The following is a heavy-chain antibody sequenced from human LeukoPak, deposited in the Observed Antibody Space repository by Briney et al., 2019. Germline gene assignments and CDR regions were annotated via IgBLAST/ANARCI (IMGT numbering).Heavy chain of an antibody. CDR1: GFTFSSYA. Sequence: GGSLRLSCAASGFTFSSYAMHWVRQAPGKGLEWVAFIRYDGSNKYYADSVKGRFTISRDNSKNTLYLQMNSLRAEDTAVYYCARETVGATLDFDYWGQGTLVTVSS. CDR3: ARETVGATLDFDY. V-gene: IGHV3-30*02. J-gene: IGHJ4*02. D-gene: IGHD1-26*01. CDR2: IRYDGSNK.